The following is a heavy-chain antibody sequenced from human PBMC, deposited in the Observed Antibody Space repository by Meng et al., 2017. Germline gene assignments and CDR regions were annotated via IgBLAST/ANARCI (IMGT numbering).Heavy chain of an antibody. J-gene: IGHJ4*02. V-gene: IGHV7-4-1*02. CDR2: INTNTGNP. Sequence: GHRVQSGSELKKPGASVRVSCKASGYVFTSYAMNWVRQAPGQGLEWMGWINTNTGNPTYAQGFTGRFVFSLDTSVSTAYLQISSLKAEDTAVYYCARENRWEPPDYWGQGNLVTVSS. CDR3: ARENRWEPPDY. D-gene: IGHD1-26*01. CDR1: GYVFTSYA.